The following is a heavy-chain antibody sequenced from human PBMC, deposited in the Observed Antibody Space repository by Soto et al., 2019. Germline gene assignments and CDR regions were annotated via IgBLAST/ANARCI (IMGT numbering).Heavy chain of an antibody. CDR1: GGSFSGYY. V-gene: IGHV4-34*01. Sequence: SETLSLTCAVYGGSFSGYYWSWIRQPPGKGLEWIGEINHSGSTSYNPSLKSRVTISVDTSKNQFSLKLSSVTAADTAVYYCARGQITMIVVVKPWGMDVWGQGTTVTVSS. J-gene: IGHJ6*02. D-gene: IGHD3-22*01. CDR3: ARGQITMIVVVKPWGMDV. CDR2: INHSGST.